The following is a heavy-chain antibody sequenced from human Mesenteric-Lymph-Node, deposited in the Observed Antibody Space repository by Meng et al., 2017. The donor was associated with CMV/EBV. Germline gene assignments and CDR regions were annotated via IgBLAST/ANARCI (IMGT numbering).Heavy chain of an antibody. J-gene: IGHJ4*02. CDR2: INHSGST. CDR1: GGSFSGYY. Sequence: SETLSLTCAVYGGSFSGYYWSWIRQPPGKGLEWIGEINHSGSTNYNPSLKSRVTISVDTSKNQFSLKLSSVTAADTAVYYCAGIFYSNLGFDYWGQGTLVTVSS. D-gene: IGHD4-11*01. V-gene: IGHV4-34*01. CDR3: AGIFYSNLGFDY.